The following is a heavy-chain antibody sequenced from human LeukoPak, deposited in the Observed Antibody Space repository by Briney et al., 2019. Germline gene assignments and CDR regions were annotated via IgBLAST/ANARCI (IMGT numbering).Heavy chain of an antibody. D-gene: IGHD3-22*01. J-gene: IGHJ4*02. V-gene: IGHV4-4*02. CDR3: ARAYRAMIAYFDY. Sequence: SETLSLTCAVSGDSMISTNWWSWVRQPPGKGLELIGEIYHTGSTNYNPSLQSRVTISIDKSKNQFSLRLSSVTAADTAFYYCARAYRAMIAYFDYWGQGTLVTVSS. CDR1: GDSMISTNW. CDR2: IYHTGST.